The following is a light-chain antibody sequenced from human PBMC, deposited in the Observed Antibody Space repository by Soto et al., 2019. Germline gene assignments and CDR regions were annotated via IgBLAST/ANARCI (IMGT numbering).Light chain of an antibody. J-gene: IGKJ1*01. CDR2: GAS. CDR1: QSVSSTY. V-gene: IGKV3-20*01. Sequence: EIVLTQSPGTLSLSPGERATLSCRASQSVSSTYLAWYQQKPGQAPRLPIYGASSRHTGIPDRFGGSGSGTDFTLTISRLEPEDFAVYYCQHYGGSLWTFGQGTKVEIK. CDR3: QHYGGSLWT.